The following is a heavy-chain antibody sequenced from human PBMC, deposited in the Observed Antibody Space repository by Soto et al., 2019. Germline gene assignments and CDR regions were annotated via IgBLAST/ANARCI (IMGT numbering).Heavy chain of an antibody. CDR3: ARDKRHYYDSSGYYYFDY. CDR1: GCSISSSSYY. CDR2: IYYSGST. D-gene: IGHD3-22*01. Sequence: SETLSLTCTFSGCSISSSSYYLGWIRQPPGKGLEWIGYIYYSGSTNYNPSLKSRVTISVDTSKNQFSLKLSSVTAADTAVYYCARDKRHYYDSSGYYYFDYWGQGTLVTVSS. J-gene: IGHJ4*02. V-gene: IGHV4-61*01.